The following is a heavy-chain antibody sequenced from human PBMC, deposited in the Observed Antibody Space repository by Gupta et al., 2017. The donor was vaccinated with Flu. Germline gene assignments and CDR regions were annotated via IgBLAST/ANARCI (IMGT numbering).Heavy chain of an antibody. Sequence: TFTGYYMHWVRQAPGQGLEWMGWINPNSGGTNYAQKFQGRVTMTRDTSISTAYMELSRLRSDDTAVYYCARDDGYGDDFDYWGQGTLVTVSS. D-gene: IGHD4-17*01. V-gene: IGHV1-2*02. CDR1: TFTGYY. J-gene: IGHJ4*02. CDR2: INPNSGGT. CDR3: ARDDGYGDDFDY.